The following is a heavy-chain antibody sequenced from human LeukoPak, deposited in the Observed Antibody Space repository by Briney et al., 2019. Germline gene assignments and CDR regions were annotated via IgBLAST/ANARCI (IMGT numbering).Heavy chain of an antibody. Sequence: SETLSLTCTVSGGSISSYYWSWIRQPPGKGLEWIGYIYYSGSTNYNPSLKSRVTISVDTSKNQFSLKLSSVTAADTAVYYCARGAYDYVWGSYHHNWFDPWGQGTLVTVSS. V-gene: IGHV4-59*12. CDR2: IYYSGST. CDR1: GGSISSYY. J-gene: IGHJ5*02. D-gene: IGHD3-16*02. CDR3: ARGAYDYVWGSYHHNWFDP.